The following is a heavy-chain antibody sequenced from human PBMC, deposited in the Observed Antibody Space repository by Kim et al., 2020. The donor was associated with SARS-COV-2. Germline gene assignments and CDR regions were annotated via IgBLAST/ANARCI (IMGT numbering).Heavy chain of an antibody. V-gene: IGHV3-53*01. J-gene: IGHJ6*02. CDR3: AREYYFRMYL. CDR1: GFIVSTYY. Sequence: GGSLRLSCEASGFIVSTYYMTWIRQAPGKGLEWLSVIRGDGSTNYTDSVRGRFTVSRDNSKNTRFLQMNRLRTEDAAVYHCAREYYFRMYLWGQGTTVTVSS. CDR2: IRGDGST.